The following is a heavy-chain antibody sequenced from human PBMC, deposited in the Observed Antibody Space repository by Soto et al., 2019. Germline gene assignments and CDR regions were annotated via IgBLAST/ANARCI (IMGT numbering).Heavy chain of an antibody. CDR3: ARDLFGGYCLDY. J-gene: IGHJ4*02. CDR2: VYYDGHT. D-gene: IGHD5-12*01. Sequence: PSETLSLTCTVSGGSMSRHYWGWIRQPPGKGLEWIGYVYYDGHTDYNPSLESRVTIAVDTSKNQFSLRLSSVTAADTAVYYCARDLFGGYCLDYWGQGALVTVSS. CDR1: GGSMSRHY. V-gene: IGHV4-59*11.